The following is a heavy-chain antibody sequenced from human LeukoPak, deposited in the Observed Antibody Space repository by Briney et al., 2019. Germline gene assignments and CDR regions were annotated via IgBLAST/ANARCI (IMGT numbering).Heavy chain of an antibody. J-gene: IGHJ4*02. D-gene: IGHD3-9*01. CDR3: AQELSDIFVVRTDS. Sequence: GGSLRLSCAASGFTFSNTAMRWVRQTPGKGLEWVATMSAYNDRTHYADSVRGRFTVSRDNSKNTLSLQMNSLREDDTAVYYCAQELSDIFVVRTDSWGQGALVTVSS. CDR2: MSAYNDRT. CDR1: GFTFSNTA. V-gene: IGHV3-23*01.